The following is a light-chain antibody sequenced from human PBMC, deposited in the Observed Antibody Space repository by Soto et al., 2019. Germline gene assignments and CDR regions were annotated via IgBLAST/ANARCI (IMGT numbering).Light chain of an antibody. J-gene: IGKJ1*01. V-gene: IGKV3-15*01. CDR2: GAS. CDR3: QQYADYWWT. CDR1: QRVSSN. Sequence: EIVMTQSPATLSVSPGERATLSCRASQRVSSNLAWYQQKPGQAPRLLIYGASTRATGIPARFSGSGSETEFTLTISSLQSEDFASYYCQQYADYWWTFGQGTKVEIK.